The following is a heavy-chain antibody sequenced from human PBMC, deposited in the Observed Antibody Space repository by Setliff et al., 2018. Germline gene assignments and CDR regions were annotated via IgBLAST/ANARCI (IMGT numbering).Heavy chain of an antibody. V-gene: IGHV4-38-2*02. CDR3: AREQWLDPPGYYYMDV. CDR2: IGHTGST. CDR1: GYSISSGYI. D-gene: IGHD6-19*01. J-gene: IGHJ6*03. Sequence: SETLSLTCTVSGYSISSGYIWGWIRQPPGKGLEWVGNIGHTGSTNYNPSLKSRVTISMDTSKNQFSLKLNSVTAADMAVYYCAREQWLDPPGYYYMDVWAKGTTVTVSS.